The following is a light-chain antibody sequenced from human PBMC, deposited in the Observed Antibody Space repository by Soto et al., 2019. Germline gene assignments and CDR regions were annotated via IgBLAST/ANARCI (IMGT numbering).Light chain of an antibody. J-gene: IGKJ4*01. CDR1: QSISSW. Sequence: DIQMTQSPSTLSASVGDRVTITCRASQSISSWLAWYQQKPGKAPKLLIFDASSLESGVPSRFSGSGSGTEFTLTISSLQPDDFAAYYCQQYNSYPLTFGGGTKVDIK. CDR2: DAS. V-gene: IGKV1-5*01. CDR3: QQYNSYPLT.